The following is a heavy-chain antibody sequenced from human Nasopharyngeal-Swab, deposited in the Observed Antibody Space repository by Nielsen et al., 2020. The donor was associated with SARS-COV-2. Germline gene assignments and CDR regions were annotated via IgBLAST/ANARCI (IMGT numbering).Heavy chain of an antibody. CDR2: IYYSGST. D-gene: IGHD2/OR15-2a*01. CDR1: GGPISSGGYY. J-gene: IGHJ6*03. CDR3: ARALWKKSYYYYMDV. V-gene: IGHV4-31*03. Sequence: SETLSLTCTVSGGPISSGGYYWSWIRQHPGKGLEWIGYIYYSGSTYYNPSLKSRVTISVDTSKNQFSLKLSSVTAADTAVYYCARALWKKSYYYYMDVWGKGTTVTVSS.